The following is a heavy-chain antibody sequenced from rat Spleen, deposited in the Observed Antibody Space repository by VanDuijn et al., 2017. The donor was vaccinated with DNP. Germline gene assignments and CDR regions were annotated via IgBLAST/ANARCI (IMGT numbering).Heavy chain of an antibody. Sequence: QVQLKESGPGLVQPSQTLSLTCTVSGFSLTSYTVSWVRQPPGKGLEWIASMSSGGSTDYNSALKSRLSISRDTSKSQVFLKMNSLQTEDTAIYFCTRDDIGTTRFDYWGQGVMVTVSS. J-gene: IGHJ2*01. CDR3: TRDDIGTTRFDY. CDR2: MSSGGST. CDR1: GFSLTSYT. V-gene: IGHV2-15*01. D-gene: IGHD1-5*01.